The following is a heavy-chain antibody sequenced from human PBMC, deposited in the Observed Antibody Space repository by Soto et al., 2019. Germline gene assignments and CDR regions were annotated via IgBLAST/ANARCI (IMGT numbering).Heavy chain of an antibody. CDR1: GFTFSSYA. Sequence: GGSLRLSCAASGFTFSSYAMSWVRQAPGKGLEWVSAISSTAGTYYTDSVKGRFTISRDNSKNTVFLQMNNLRAEDTAVYYCARDWYFDYWGQGSLVTVSS. CDR2: ISSTAGT. J-gene: IGHJ4*02. CDR3: ARDWYFDY. V-gene: IGHV3-23*01.